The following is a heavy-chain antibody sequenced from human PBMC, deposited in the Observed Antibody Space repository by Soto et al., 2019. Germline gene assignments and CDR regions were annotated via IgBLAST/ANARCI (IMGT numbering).Heavy chain of an antibody. J-gene: IGHJ5*02. D-gene: IGHD6-19*01. CDR1: GYSISSGYY. CDR3: ARDEPDSAVAGTGGNWFDP. Sequence: SETLSLTCAVSGYSISSGYYWGWIRQPPGKGLEWIGSIYHSGSTYYNPSLKSRVTISVDTSKNQFSLKLSSVAAADTAVYYCARDEPDSAVAGTGGNWFDPWGQGTQVTVSS. V-gene: IGHV4-38-2*02. CDR2: IYHSGST.